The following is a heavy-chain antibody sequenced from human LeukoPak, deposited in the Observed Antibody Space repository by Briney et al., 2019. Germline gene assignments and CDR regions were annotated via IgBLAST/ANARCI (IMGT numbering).Heavy chain of an antibody. CDR2: INHSGST. CDR3: AREYPFDP. V-gene: IGHV4-34*01. J-gene: IGHJ5*02. CDR1: GGSFSGYY. D-gene: IGHD2-2*01. Sequence: SETLSLTCAVYGGSFSGYYWSWIGQPPGKGGEGIGEINHSGSTNYNLSLKSGVTISVDTSKNQFSLKLRSVTGADKAVYYCAREYPFDPWGQGTLVTVSS.